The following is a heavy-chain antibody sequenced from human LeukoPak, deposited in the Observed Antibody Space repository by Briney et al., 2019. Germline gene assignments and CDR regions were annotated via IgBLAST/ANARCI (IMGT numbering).Heavy chain of an antibody. CDR3: ARDPHYGMDV. V-gene: IGHV4-59*10. Sequence: SETLSLTCAVYGGSFSGYYWSWIRQPPGKGLEWIGRIYTSGSTNYNPSLKSRVTISVDTSKNQFSLKLSSVTAADTAVYYCARDPHYGMDVWGQGTTVTVSS. CDR2: IYTSGST. J-gene: IGHJ6*02. CDR1: GGSFSGYY.